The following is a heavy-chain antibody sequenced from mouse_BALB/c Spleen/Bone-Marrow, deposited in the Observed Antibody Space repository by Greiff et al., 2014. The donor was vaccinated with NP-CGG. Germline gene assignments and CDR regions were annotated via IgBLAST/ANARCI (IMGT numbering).Heavy chain of an antibody. CDR1: GYAFSVYW. V-gene: IGHV1-80*01. CDR3: ARGGISVDY. J-gene: IGHJ2*01. Sequence: VQLQQSGAELVRPGSSVKISCKASGYAFSVYWMNWVKQRPGQGLEWIGQIYPGDGDTNYIGKFKGRATLTADKSSNTAYMQLSSLTSEDSAVYFCARGGISVDYWGQGTTLTVSS. CDR2: IYPGDGDT.